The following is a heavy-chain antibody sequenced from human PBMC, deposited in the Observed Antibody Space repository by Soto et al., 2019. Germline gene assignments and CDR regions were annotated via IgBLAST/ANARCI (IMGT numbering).Heavy chain of an antibody. CDR2: INHSGST. CDR1: GGSFSGYY. D-gene: IGHD6-19*01. Sequence: SETLSLTCAVYGGSFSGYYWSWIRQPPGKGLEWIGEINHSGSTNYNPSLKSRVTISVDTSKNQFSLKLSSVTAADTAVYYCARGPQWLAPRWFDPWGQGTLVTVSS. CDR3: ARGPQWLAPRWFDP. V-gene: IGHV4-34*01. J-gene: IGHJ5*02.